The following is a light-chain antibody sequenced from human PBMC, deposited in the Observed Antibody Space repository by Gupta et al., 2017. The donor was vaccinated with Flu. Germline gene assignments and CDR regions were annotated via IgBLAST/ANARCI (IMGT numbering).Light chain of an antibody. CDR3: CSFAGRYTFL. J-gene: IGLJ3*02. CDR1: SSDVGAYNH. CDR2: DLI. V-gene: IGLV2-11*01. Sequence: QSALTQPHSVSGSPGQSVTISCPGTSSDVGAYNHVSWYQQYPGSAPKVMIFDLIKRPAGVPARFSGSKSGNTSSLTISGLQDEDEGDYYCCSFAGRYTFLFGGGTKLTVL.